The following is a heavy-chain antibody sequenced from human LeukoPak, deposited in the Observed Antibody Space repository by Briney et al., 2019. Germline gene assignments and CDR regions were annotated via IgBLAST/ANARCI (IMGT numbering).Heavy chain of an antibody. J-gene: IGHJ4*02. CDR3: ARDRYESSLFHDY. CDR2: ISGDGGST. D-gene: IGHD3-22*01. Sequence: GGSLRLSCAASGFIVDDYAMYWVRQAPGKGLEWVSLISGDGGSTYYADSVKGRFTISRDNAQNTLYLQMNSLRAEDTAVYYCARDRYESSLFHDYWGQGTLVTVSA. V-gene: IGHV3-43*02. CDR1: GFIVDDYA.